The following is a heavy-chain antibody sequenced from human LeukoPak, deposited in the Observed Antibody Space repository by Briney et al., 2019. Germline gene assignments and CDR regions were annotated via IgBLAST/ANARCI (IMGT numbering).Heavy chain of an antibody. CDR3: ASDPITMVRGVIITDAFDI. CDR2: IIPILGIA. Sequence: SVKVSCKASGGTLSSYAISWVRQAPGQGLEWMGRIIPILGIANYAQKFQGRVTITADKSTSTAYMELSSLRSEDTAVYYCASDPITMVRGVIITDAFDIWGQGTMVTVSS. D-gene: IGHD3-10*01. CDR1: GGTLSSYA. J-gene: IGHJ3*02. V-gene: IGHV1-69*04.